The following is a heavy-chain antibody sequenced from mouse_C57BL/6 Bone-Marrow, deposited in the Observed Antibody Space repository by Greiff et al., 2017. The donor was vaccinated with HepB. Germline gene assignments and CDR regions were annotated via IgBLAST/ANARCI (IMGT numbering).Heavy chain of an antibody. CDR3: ARSEYDYDYFDY. Sequence: QVQLQQPGAELVRPGASVKISCKAPGYTFTSHWMQWVRQRPGQGLEWIGEIFPGSGSTYYNEKFKGKATLTVDTSSSTAYMQLSSLTSEDSAVYFCARSEYDYDYFDYWGQGTTLTVSS. J-gene: IGHJ2*01. CDR1: GYTFTSHW. V-gene: IGHV1-56*01. D-gene: IGHD2-4*01. CDR2: IFPGSGST.